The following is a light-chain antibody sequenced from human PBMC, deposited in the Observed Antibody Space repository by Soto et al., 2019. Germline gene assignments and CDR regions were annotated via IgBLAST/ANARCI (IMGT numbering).Light chain of an antibody. J-gene: IGLJ1*01. V-gene: IGLV2-14*01. CDR2: DVS. CDR3: SSYTNSGTYV. CDR1: SSDVGSYNY. Sequence: QSVLTQPASVSGSPGQSITISCTGTSSDVGSYNYVSWYQQYPGKAPKLIFYDVSNRPSGVSDRFSVSKSGNTASLTISNLQAEDEAAYYCSSYTNSGTYVFGTGTKVTVL.